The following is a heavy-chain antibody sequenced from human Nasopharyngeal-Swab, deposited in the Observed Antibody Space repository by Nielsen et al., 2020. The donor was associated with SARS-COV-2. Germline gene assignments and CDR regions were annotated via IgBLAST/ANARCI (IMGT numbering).Heavy chain of an antibody. V-gene: IGHV3-21*01. CDR2: ISSSSSYI. CDR1: GFTFISYA. Sequence: GGSLRLSCAASGFTFISYAMSWVRQAPGKGLEWVSSISSSSSYIYYADSVKGRFTISRDTAKNSLYLQMNSLRAEDTAVYYCARDGLDYDFWSAYFMDVWGQGTTVTVSS. D-gene: IGHD3-3*01. CDR3: ARDGLDYDFWSAYFMDV. J-gene: IGHJ6*02.